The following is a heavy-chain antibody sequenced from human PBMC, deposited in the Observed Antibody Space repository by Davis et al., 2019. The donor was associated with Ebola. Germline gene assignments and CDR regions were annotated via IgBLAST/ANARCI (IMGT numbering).Heavy chain of an antibody. CDR3: ARSKYYDFWSGYYREYYYGMDV. CDR2: IDWDDDK. V-gene: IGHV2-70*11. D-gene: IGHD3-3*01. Sequence: SGPTLVKPTQTLTLTCTFSGFSLSTSGMCVSWIRQPPGKALEWLARIDWDDDKYYSTSLKTRLTISKDTSKNQVVLTMTNMDPVDTATYYCARSKYYDFWSGYYREYYYGMDVWGQGTTVTVSS. J-gene: IGHJ6*02. CDR1: GFSLSTSGMC.